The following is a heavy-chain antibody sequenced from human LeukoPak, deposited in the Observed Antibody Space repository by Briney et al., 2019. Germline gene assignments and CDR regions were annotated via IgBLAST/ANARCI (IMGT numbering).Heavy chain of an antibody. J-gene: IGHJ5*02. CDR3: AREDTMVRGAMNKINWFDP. CDR2: INPSGGST. D-gene: IGHD3-10*01. CDR1: GYTLTEVS. Sequence: ASVKVSCKISGYTLTEVSMHWVRQAPGQGLEWMGIINPSGGSTSYAQKFQGRVTMARDTSTSTVYMELSSLRSEDTAVYYCAREDTMVRGAMNKINWFDPWGQGTLVTVSS. V-gene: IGHV1-46*01.